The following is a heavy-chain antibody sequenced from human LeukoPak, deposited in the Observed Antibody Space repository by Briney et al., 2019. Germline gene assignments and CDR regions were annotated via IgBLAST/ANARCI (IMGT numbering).Heavy chain of an antibody. CDR2: ISYDGSNK. V-gene: IGHV3-30-3*01. D-gene: IGHD1-7*01. Sequence: PGRSLRLSCAASGFTFSSYAMHWVRQAPGKGLEWVAVISYDGSNKYYADSVKGRFTISRDNSKNTLYLQMNSLRAEDTAVYYCARETSLSTKAFDIWGQGTMVTVSS. J-gene: IGHJ3*02. CDR3: ARETSLSTKAFDI. CDR1: GFTFSSYA.